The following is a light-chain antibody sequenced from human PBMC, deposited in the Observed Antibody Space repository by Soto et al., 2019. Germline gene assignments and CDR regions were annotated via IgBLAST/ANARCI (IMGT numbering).Light chain of an antibody. V-gene: IGKV3-11*01. J-gene: IGKJ5*01. CDR1: QSVSSSY. CDR3: QQRSNWPPIT. CDR2: DAS. Sequence: EAVLTQSQTTLSLSPGERATRSCGAIQSVSSSYLAWYQQKPGLAPRLLIYDASNRATGIPARFSGSGSGTDFTLTISSLEPEDFAVYYCQQRSNWPPITFGQGTRLEI.